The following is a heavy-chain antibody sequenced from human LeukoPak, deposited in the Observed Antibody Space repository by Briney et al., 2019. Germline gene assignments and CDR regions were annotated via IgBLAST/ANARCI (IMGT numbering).Heavy chain of an antibody. J-gene: IGHJ6*03. CDR3: ARDGTGTYYYYYYYMDV. CDR2: ISGSGGTT. Sequence: GGSLRLSCAASGLTFSVYGMNWVRQAPGKGLEWVSGISGSGGTTYYADSVKGRFTISRDNAKNTLYLQMNSLRAEDTAVYYCARDGTGTYYYYYYYMDVWGKGTTVTISS. CDR1: GLTFSVYG. D-gene: IGHD6-13*01. V-gene: IGHV3-23*01.